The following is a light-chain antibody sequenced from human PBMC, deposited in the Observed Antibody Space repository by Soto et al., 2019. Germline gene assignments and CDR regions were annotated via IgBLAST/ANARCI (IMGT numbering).Light chain of an antibody. J-gene: IGLJ1*01. Sequence: QSVLTQPPSASGSPGQSVTISCTGTSSNVGGYSYVSWYQQHPGKAPKLMIYEVSKRPSGVPDRFSGSKSGNTASLTVSGLQAEDEADYYCSSSAGSKNVFGTGTKVTVL. CDR2: EVS. CDR1: SSNVGGYSY. CDR3: SSSAGSKNV. V-gene: IGLV2-8*01.